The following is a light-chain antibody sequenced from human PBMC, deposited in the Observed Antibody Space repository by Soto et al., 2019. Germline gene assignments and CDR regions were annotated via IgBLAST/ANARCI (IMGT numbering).Light chain of an antibody. V-gene: IGKV1-9*01. CDR1: QGISSS. J-gene: IGKJ5*01. Sequence: DIQLTQSPSSLSASVGDRVTITCRVSQGISSSLAWYQQKPGEAPRLLIYAASTLQSGVPSRFSGSGYGTEFTLTISSLQPDDFASYYCQKLHNFPLTFGQGTRLEIK. CDR2: AAS. CDR3: QKLHNFPLT.